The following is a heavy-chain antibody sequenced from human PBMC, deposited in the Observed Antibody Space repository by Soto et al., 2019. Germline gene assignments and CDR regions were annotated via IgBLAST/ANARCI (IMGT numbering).Heavy chain of an antibody. CDR3: ARDYLVIPHRVIDY. J-gene: IGHJ4*02. D-gene: IGHD2-15*01. CDR2: ISSSSSTI. V-gene: IGHV3-48*02. Sequence: GSLRLSCAASGFTFSSYSMNWVRQAPGKGLEWVSYISSSSSTIYYADSVKGRFTISRDNAKNSLYLQMNSLRDEDTAVYYCARDYLVIPHRVIDYWGQGTLVTVSS. CDR1: GFTFSSYS.